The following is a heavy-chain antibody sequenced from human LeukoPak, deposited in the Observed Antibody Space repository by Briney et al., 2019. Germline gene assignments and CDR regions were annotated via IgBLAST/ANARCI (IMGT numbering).Heavy chain of an antibody. CDR1: GYTFTSYG. CDR2: MSASNGNT. D-gene: IGHD3-22*01. Sequence: ASVKVSCKASGYTFTSYGISWVRQAPGQGLEWMGWMSASNGNTNYAQKLQGRVTMTTDTSTSTAYMELTSLRSDDTAVYYCTRDYYDSSGYAENWFDPWGQGTLVTVSS. V-gene: IGHV1-18*01. J-gene: IGHJ5*02. CDR3: TRDYYDSSGYAENWFDP.